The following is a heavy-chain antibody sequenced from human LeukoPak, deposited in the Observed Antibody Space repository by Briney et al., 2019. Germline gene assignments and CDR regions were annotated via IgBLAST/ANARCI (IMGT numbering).Heavy chain of an antibody. V-gene: IGHV1-2*02. CDR1: GYTFTGYY. D-gene: IGHD6-19*01. J-gene: IGHJ4*02. Sequence: ASVRVSCKASGYTFTGYYMHWVRQAPGQGLEWMGWINPNSGGTNYAQKFQGRVTITRDTSISTAYMQLSRLRSDDTAVYYCAREAPYSSGWPYFDYWGQGTLVTVSS. CDR3: AREAPYSSGWPYFDY. CDR2: INPNSGGT.